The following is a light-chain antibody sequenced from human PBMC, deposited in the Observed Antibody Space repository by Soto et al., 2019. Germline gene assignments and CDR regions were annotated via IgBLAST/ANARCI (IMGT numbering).Light chain of an antibody. CDR3: QSYDSSLRGV. CDR2: GNS. Sequence: QSALTQPPSVSGAPGQRVTISCTGSSSNIGAGYDVHWYQQLPGTAPKLLIHGNSNRPSGVPDRFSGSKSGTSASLAITGLQGEDEADYYCQSYDSSLRGVFGTGTKLTVL. J-gene: IGLJ1*01. CDR1: SSNIGAGYD. V-gene: IGLV1-40*01.